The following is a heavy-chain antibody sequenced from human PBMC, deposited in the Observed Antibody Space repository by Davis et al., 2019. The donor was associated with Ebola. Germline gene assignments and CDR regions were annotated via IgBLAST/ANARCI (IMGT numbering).Heavy chain of an antibody. V-gene: IGHV4-30-2*01. Sequence: PSETLSLTCTVSGGSISSGGYYWSWIRQHPGKGLEWIGYIYHSGSTYYNPSLKSRVTISVDRSKNQFSLKLSSVTAADTAVYYCARVAPKYFDLWGRGTLVTVSS. CDR1: GGSISSGGYY. CDR2: IYHSGST. CDR3: ARVAPKYFDL. J-gene: IGHJ2*01.